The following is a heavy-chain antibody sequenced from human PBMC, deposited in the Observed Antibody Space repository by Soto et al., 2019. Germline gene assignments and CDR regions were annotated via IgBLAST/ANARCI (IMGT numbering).Heavy chain of an antibody. D-gene: IGHD6-19*01. CDR1: GESVSSNSAA. V-gene: IGHV6-1*01. CDR2: TYYRSKWCN. J-gene: IGHJ5*02. CDR3: ARVVRSGWYWFDP. Sequence: SQTLSLTCARSGESVSSNSAAWNWIRQSPSRGLEWLGRTYYRSKWCNDYAVSVKSRITINPDTSKNQFSLQLNSVTPEDTAVYYCARVVRSGWYWFDPWGQGTLVTVSS.